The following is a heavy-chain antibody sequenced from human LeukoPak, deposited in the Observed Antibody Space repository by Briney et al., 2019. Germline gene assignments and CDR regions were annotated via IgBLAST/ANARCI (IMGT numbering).Heavy chain of an antibody. CDR3: ARYSSGWYQYNYFDY. CDR1: GGSISSYY. D-gene: IGHD6-19*01. V-gene: IGHV4-59*12. CDR2: IYSSGST. J-gene: IGHJ4*02. Sequence: PSETLSLTCTVSGGSISSYYWSWIRQPPGKGLEWIGYIYSSGSTNYNPSLKSRVTISVDTSKNQFSLKLSSVTAADPAVYYCARYSSGWYQYNYFDYWGQGTLVTVSS.